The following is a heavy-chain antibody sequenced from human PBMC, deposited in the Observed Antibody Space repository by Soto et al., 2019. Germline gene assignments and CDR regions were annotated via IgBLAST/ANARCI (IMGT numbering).Heavy chain of an antibody. J-gene: IGHJ4*02. V-gene: IGHV1-8*01. D-gene: IGHD6-19*01. Sequence: VASVKVSCKASGYTFTSYDINWVRQATGQGLEWMGWMNPNSGNTGYAQKFQGRVTMTRNTSISTAYMELSSLRSEDTAVYYCARPFGWHVNGRDYFDYWGQGALVTVSS. CDR2: MNPNSGNT. CDR3: ARPFGWHVNGRDYFDY. CDR1: GYTFTSYD.